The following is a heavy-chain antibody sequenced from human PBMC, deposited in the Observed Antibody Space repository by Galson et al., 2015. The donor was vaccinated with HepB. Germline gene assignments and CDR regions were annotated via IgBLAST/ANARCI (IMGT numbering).Heavy chain of an antibody. Sequence: SVKVSCKASGGTFSSYAISWVRQAPGQGLEWMGGIIPILGIANYAQKFQGRVTINADKSTSTAYMELSSLRSEDTAVYYCARKLDGGLSFDYWGQGTLVTVSS. J-gene: IGHJ4*02. CDR1: GGTFSSYA. D-gene: IGHD5-24*01. V-gene: IGHV1-69*10. CDR3: ARKLDGGLSFDY. CDR2: IIPILGIA.